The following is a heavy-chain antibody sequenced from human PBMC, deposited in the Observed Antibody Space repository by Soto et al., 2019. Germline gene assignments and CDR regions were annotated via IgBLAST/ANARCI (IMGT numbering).Heavy chain of an antibody. CDR2: SSATGAGT. Sequence: PGGSLRLSCAASGFTFSSYGMTWVRQAPGKGLEWVSFSSATGAGTYYADSAKGRFTISRDNSKNTLYLQRTSLRADDTAVYYCAKDRRAGGNYGFYSDFWGQGALVTSPQ. CDR3: AKDRRAGGNYGFYSDF. D-gene: IGHD1-7*01. CDR1: GFTFSSYG. J-gene: IGHJ4*02. V-gene: IGHV3-23*01.